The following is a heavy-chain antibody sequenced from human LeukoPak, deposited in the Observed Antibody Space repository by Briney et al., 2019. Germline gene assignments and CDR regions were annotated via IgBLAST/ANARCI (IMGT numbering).Heavy chain of an antibody. D-gene: IGHD1-26*01. CDR1: GYTFSSNG. V-gene: IGHV1-18*01. CDR3: ARVKLGASSQDY. CDR2: ISAYNGNT. J-gene: IGHJ4*02. Sequence: ASVKVSCKASGYTFSSNGISWVRQAPGQGLEWMGWISAYNGNTNYAQKVQGRVTMTTDTSTTTAYMELRSLKSDDTAVYYCARVKLGASSQDYWGQGTLVTVSS.